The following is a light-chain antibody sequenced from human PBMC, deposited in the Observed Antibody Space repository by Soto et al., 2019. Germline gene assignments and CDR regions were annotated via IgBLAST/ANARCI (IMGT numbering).Light chain of an antibody. J-gene: IGLJ1*01. CDR2: GVS. Sequence: QSVLTQPRSVSGSPGQSVTISCTGTSSDVGGYNYVSWYQQHPGTAPKLIIFGVSKRPSGVPDRFSGSKSSNTASLSISGLQAEDEADYYCSSYAGPYSDVLGTGTKVTGL. CDR1: SSDVGGYNY. V-gene: IGLV2-11*01. CDR3: SSYAGPYSDV.